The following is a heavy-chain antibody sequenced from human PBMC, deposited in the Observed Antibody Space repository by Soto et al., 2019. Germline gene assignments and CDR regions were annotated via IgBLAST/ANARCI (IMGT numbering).Heavy chain of an antibody. CDR3: ARGDYYDSSYDFAF. CDR2: INPCNGNT. Sequence: ASVKVSCKASGYTFTSYGINWVRQAPGQGLEWMGWINPCNGNTKYSQKFQGRVTMDTDTSTTTAYMELSSLTSEDTAVYYCARGDYYDSSYDFAFWGQGTLVTVSS. V-gene: IGHV1-18*01. D-gene: IGHD3-22*01. J-gene: IGHJ1*01. CDR1: GYTFTSYG.